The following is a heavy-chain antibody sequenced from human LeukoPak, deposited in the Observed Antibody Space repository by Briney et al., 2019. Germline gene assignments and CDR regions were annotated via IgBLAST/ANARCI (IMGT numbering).Heavy chain of an antibody. V-gene: IGHV3-49*04. J-gene: IGHJ4*02. Sequence: GGSLRLSCTASGFTFGDYAMSWVRQAPGKGLEWVGFIRSKAYGGTTEYAASVKGRFTISRDDSKSIAYLQMNSLKTEDTAVYYCTTDGSGSYYNPNFDYWGQGTLVTVSS. CDR3: TTDGSGSYYNPNFDY. D-gene: IGHD3-10*01. CDR1: GFTFGDYA. CDR2: IRSKAYGGTT.